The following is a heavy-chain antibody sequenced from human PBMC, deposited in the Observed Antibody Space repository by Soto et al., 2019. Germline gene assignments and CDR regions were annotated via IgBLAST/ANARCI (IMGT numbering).Heavy chain of an antibody. Sequence: QVQLVESGGGVVQPGRSLRLSCAASEFTFSSYAMHWVRQAPGKGLECVAVISYDGSDKYYADSVNGRFTISRDNSKNTPYMQMHSLRADDTAVYYWARDLGSSGWSAFGYWGQGTLVTVSS. CDR2: ISYDGSDK. CDR1: EFTFSSYA. CDR3: ARDLGSSGWSAFGY. D-gene: IGHD6-19*01. V-gene: IGHV3-30-3*01. J-gene: IGHJ4*02.